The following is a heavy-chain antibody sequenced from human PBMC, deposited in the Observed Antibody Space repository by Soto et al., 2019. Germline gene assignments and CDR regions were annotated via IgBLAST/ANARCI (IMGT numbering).Heavy chain of an antibody. CDR1: GGTVASSHW. V-gene: IGHV4-4*02. CDR2: VYHTGDT. CDR3: AREIVTAGGNNYFDP. J-gene: IGHJ5*02. Sequence: SETLSLTCAVSGGTVASSHWWSWVRQSPGRGLEWIGNVYHTGDTNFNPSLQSRVTFSVDKSNNQFSLRLTSVTAADTAVYFCAREIVTAGGNNYFDPWGPGTLVTVSS. D-gene: IGHD2-21*02.